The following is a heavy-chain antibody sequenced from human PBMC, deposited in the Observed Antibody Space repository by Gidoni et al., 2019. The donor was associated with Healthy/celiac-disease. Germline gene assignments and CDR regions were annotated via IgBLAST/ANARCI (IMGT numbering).Heavy chain of an antibody. J-gene: IGHJ3*02. CDR1: GGTLSSYA. D-gene: IGHD3-22*01. Sequence: QVQLVQSGAEVKKPGSSVKFSCKASGGTLSSYAISWVRQAPGQGLEWMGRIIPILGIANYAQKFQGRVTITADKSTSTAYMELSSLRSEDTAVYYCARDMGTYYYDSSGYYGNAFDIWGQGTMVTVSS. V-gene: IGHV1-69*04. CDR2: IIPILGIA. CDR3: ARDMGTYYYDSSGYYGNAFDI.